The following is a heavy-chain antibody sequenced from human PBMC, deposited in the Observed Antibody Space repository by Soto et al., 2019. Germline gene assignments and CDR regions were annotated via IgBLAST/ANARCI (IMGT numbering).Heavy chain of an antibody. Sequence: KVSCKASGYTFTSYDINWVRQATGQGLEWMGWMNPNSGNTGYAQKFQGRVTMTRNTSISTAYMELSSLRSEDTAVYYCARGDYDFWSGSRWFDPWGQGTLVTVSS. V-gene: IGHV1-8*01. D-gene: IGHD3-3*01. CDR3: ARGDYDFWSGSRWFDP. CDR1: GYTFTSYD. J-gene: IGHJ5*02. CDR2: MNPNSGNT.